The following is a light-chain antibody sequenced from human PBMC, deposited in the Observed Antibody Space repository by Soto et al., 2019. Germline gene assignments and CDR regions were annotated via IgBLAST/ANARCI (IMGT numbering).Light chain of an antibody. J-gene: IGLJ2*01. CDR3: SSYAGSNIVV. CDR2: EVS. CDR1: SSDVGGYNF. V-gene: IGLV2-8*01. Sequence: QSALTQPPSASGSPGQSVTISCTGTSSDVGGYNFVPWYQQHPGKAPKLMIYEVSERPSGVPDRFSGSKSGNTASLTVSGLQAEDEADYYCSSYAGSNIVVFGGGTKLTVL.